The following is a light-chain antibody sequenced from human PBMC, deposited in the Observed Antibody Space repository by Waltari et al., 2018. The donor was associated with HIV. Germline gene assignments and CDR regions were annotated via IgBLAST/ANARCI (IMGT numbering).Light chain of an antibody. CDR2: GAS. Sequence: EIVMTQSPATLSVSPGERATLSCRASQSVRSNLAWYQQRPGQAPRLLISGASTRATGVPARFSGSGSGTDFTFTISSLQSEDFAVYYCQQYDNWPPITFGQGTRLEIK. J-gene: IGKJ5*01. V-gene: IGKV3-15*01. CDR1: QSVRSN. CDR3: QQYDNWPPIT.